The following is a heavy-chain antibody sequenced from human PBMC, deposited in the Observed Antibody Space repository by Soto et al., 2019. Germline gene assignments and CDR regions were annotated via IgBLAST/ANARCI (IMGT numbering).Heavy chain of an antibody. CDR3: ARQEYSSSSPISYGMDV. CDR2: IYYSGST. V-gene: IGHV4-39*01. CDR1: GGSISSGSYY. Sequence: PSETLSLTCTVSGGSISSGSYYWGWIRQPPGKGLEWIGSIYYSGSTYYNPSLKSRVTISVDTSKNQFSLKLSSVTAADTAVYYCARQEYSSSSPISYGMDVWGQGTTVTVSS. D-gene: IGHD6-6*01. J-gene: IGHJ6*02.